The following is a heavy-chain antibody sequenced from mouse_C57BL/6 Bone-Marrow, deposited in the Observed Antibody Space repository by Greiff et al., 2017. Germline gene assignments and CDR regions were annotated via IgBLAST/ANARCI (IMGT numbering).Heavy chain of an antibody. CDR1: GYTFTCYG. Sequence: VQLQQPGAELARPGASVKLSSKASGYTFTCYGISWVKQRPGQGLAWIGEIYPRSGNTYYHEKFKGKATLTADKSSSTAFMELRILTSGDSAVYFCAKPVTTVVAAHLYFEVWGTVSMVSV. V-gene: IGHV1-81*01. J-gene: IGHJ1*03. CDR2: IYPRSGNT. CDR3: AKPVTTVVAAHLYFEV. D-gene: IGHD1-1*01.